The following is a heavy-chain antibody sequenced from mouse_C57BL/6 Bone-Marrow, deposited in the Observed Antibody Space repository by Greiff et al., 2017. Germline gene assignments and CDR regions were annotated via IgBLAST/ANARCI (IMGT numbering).Heavy chain of an antibody. CDR1: GYAFSSYW. CDR2: IYPGDGDT. Sequence: QVQLQQSGAELVKPGASVKISCKASGYAFSSYWMNWVKQRPGKGLEWIGQIYPGDGDTNYNGKFKGKATLTADKSSSTAYMQLSSLTSEDSAVYFCARSCIYYYGSSYDNYAMDYWGQGTSVTVSS. CDR3: ARSCIYYYGSSYDNYAMDY. J-gene: IGHJ4*01. V-gene: IGHV1-80*01. D-gene: IGHD1-1*01.